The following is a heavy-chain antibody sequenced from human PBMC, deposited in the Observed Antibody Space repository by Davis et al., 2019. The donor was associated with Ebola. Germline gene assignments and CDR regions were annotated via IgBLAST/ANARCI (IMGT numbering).Heavy chain of an antibody. V-gene: IGHV3-7*01. CDR2: IKEDGSEK. D-gene: IGHD2-2*01. CDR3: ARSSYQPDW. CDR1: GFTFRSYW. J-gene: IGHJ4*02. Sequence: PGGSLRLSCAASGFTFRSYWMSWVRQAPGKGLEWVAKIKEDGSEKLEVDSVKGRLTISRDNAKDSLYLQMNSLRAEDTALYYCARSSYQPDWWGQGTLVTVSS.